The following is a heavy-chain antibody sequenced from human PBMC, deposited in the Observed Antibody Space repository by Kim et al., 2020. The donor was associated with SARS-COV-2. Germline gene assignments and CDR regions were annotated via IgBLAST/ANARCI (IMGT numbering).Heavy chain of an antibody. J-gene: IGHJ4*02. CDR3: ARLADQ. V-gene: IGHV3-53*01. Sequence: IYTVGNTNTPDSSKGRFTISRDNSKNTLYLQMNSLRAEDTAVYYCARLADQGGQGTLVTVSS. D-gene: IGHD2-2*01. CDR2: IYTVGNT.